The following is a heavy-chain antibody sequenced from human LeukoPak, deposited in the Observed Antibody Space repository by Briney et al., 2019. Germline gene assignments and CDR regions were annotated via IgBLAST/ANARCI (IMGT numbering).Heavy chain of an antibody. V-gene: IGHV3-21*01. J-gene: IGHJ4*02. CDR2: ISSSSSYI. D-gene: IGHD3-10*01. Sequence: TGGSLRLSCAASGFTFSSYSMNWVRQAPGKGLEWVSSISSSSSYIYYADSVKGRFTISRDNAKNSLYLQMNSLRAEDTAVYCCARWGEIYGSGIGYFGYWGQGTLVTVSS. CDR3: ARWGEIYGSGIGYFGY. CDR1: GFTFSSYS.